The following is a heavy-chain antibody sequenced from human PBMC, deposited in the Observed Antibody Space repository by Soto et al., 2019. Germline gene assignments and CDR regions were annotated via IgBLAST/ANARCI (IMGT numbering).Heavy chain of an antibody. Sequence: PSETLSLTCTVSGGSMTSYYWSWVRQPPGKGLEWIGYIYYTGTTDYNPSLNSRVTMSADTSKNQFSLKLTSVTAADTAFYYCTRAYFDFSGGYSPYWYFDLWGRGTLVTVSS. CDR2: IYYTGTT. V-gene: IGHV4-59*01. CDR1: GGSMTSYY. CDR3: TRAYFDFSGGYSPYWYFDL. J-gene: IGHJ2*01. D-gene: IGHD3-3*01.